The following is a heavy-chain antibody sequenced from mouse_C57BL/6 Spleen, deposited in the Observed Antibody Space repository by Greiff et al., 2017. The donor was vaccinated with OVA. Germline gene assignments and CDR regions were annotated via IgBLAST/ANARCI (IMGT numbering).Heavy chain of an antibody. CDR3: ARNYGSSYAMDY. J-gene: IGHJ4*01. D-gene: IGHD1-1*01. V-gene: IGHV1-50*01. Sequence: VQLQQPGAELVKPGASVKLSCKASGYTFTSYWMQWVKQRPGQGLEWIGEIDPSDSSTNYNQKFKGKATLTVDKSSSTAYMQLSSLTSEDSAVYYCARNYGSSYAMDYWGQGTSVTVSS. CDR2: IDPSDSST. CDR1: GYTFTSYW.